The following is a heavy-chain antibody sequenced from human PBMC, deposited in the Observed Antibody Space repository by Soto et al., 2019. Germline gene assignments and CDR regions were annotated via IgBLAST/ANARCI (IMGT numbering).Heavy chain of an antibody. CDR2: INHSGST. CDR3: ARDHLAMPAY. D-gene: IGHD2-2*01. Sequence: SETLSLTCAVYGGSFSGYYWSWIRQPPGKGLEWIGEINHSGSTNYNLSLKSRVTISVDTSKNQFSLKLSSVTAADTAVYYCARDHLAMPAYRGKRTPDTVSS. CDR1: GGSFSGYY. V-gene: IGHV4-34*01. J-gene: IGHJ4*02.